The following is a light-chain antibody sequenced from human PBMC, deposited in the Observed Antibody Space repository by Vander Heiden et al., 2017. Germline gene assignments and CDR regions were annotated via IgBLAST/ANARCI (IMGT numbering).Light chain of an antibody. CDR1: KLGDKY. CDR3: QAWDSSTAWV. CDR2: QDS. Sequence: SYELTQPPSVSVSPGQTASITCSGDKLGDKYVCWYQQKPGQSPVLVIYQDSKRPSGIPERFSGSNSGNTATLTISGTQAMDEADYYCQAWDSSTAWVFGGGTKLTVL. J-gene: IGLJ3*02. V-gene: IGLV3-1*01.